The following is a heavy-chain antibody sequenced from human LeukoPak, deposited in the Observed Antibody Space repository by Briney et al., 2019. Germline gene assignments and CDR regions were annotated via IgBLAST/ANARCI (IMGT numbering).Heavy chain of an antibody. Sequence: PGGSLRLSCAASGFTFDDYAMHWVRQAPGKGLEWVSGISWNSGSIGYADSVKGRFTISRDNAKNSLYLQMNSLRAEDMALYYCAKDSDSSGWYFSAFDIWGQGTMVTVSS. J-gene: IGHJ3*02. CDR1: GFTFDDYA. V-gene: IGHV3-9*03. CDR2: ISWNSGSI. CDR3: AKDSDSSGWYFSAFDI. D-gene: IGHD6-19*01.